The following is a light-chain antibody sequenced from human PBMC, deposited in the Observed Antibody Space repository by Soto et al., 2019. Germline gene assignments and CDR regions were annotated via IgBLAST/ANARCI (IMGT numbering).Light chain of an antibody. V-gene: IGKV1-5*01. CDR3: QQHDIYSGT. J-gene: IGKJ1*01. Sequence: IQMTQSPSTLSASVGEKVTITCRASQGVGVWLAWYQQKPGKAPRLLISDASDLPRGVPSRFNGSGSGTDFTLSISSLQSDDFATYYCQQHDIYSGTFGQGTRVEIK. CDR1: QGVGVW. CDR2: DAS.